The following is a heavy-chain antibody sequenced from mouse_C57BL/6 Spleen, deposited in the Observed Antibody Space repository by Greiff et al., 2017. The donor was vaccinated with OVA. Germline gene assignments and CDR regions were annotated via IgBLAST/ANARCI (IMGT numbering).Heavy chain of an antibody. J-gene: IGHJ1*03. CDR1: GYSITSGYY. D-gene: IGHD1-1*01. CDR2: ISYDGSN. CDR3: ARDDGNYGYFDV. V-gene: IGHV3-6*01. Sequence: EVQLQQSGPGLVKPSQSLSLTCSVTGYSITSGYYWNWIRQFPGNKLEWMGYISYDGSNNYNPSLKNRITITRDTSKIQFFLKLNSVTTEDTATYYCARDDGNYGYFDVWGTGTTVTVSS.